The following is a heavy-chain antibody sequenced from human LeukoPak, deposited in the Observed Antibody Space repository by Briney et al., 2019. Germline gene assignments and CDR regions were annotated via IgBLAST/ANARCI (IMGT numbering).Heavy chain of an antibody. J-gene: IGHJ4*02. V-gene: IGHV3-53*01. Sequence: GSLRLSCAASGFTVSSNYMSWVRQAPGKGLEWVSVIYSGGSTYYADSVKGRFTISRDNSKSTLYLQMNSLRAEDTAVYYCARDRDGYNSGWGQGTLVTVSS. CDR1: GFTVSSNY. D-gene: IGHD5-24*01. CDR2: IYSGGST. CDR3: ARDRDGYNSG.